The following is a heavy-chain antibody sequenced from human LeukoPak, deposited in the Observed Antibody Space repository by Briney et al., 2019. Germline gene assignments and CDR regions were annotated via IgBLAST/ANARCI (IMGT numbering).Heavy chain of an antibody. D-gene: IGHD1-26*01. CDR3: AKDGGTFCIDY. CDR1: GFTFSSYG. CDR2: IRYGGSNK. Sequence: PGGSLRLSCAASGFTFSSYGMHWVRQASGKGLEWVAFIRYGGSNKYYADSVKGRFTISRDNSKNTLYLQMNSLRAEDTAVYYCAKDGGTFCIDYWGQGTLVTVFS. V-gene: IGHV3-30*02. J-gene: IGHJ4*02.